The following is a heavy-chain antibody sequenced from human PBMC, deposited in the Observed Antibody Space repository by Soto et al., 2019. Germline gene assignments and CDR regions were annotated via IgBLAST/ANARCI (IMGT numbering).Heavy chain of an antibody. D-gene: IGHD5-12*01. V-gene: IGHV4-30-4*01. Sequence: PSETVSLTCSVSGASVAGGSYYWSWVRQPPGKGLEWIGYIPSRGRPFYNPSLTSRGTISADTSKNQLSLQLTSVTAADTAVYYCARDTYSGYDFGLWGQGTLVTVSS. CDR1: GASVAGGSYY. CDR2: IPSRGRP. J-gene: IGHJ5*02. CDR3: ARDTYSGYDFGL.